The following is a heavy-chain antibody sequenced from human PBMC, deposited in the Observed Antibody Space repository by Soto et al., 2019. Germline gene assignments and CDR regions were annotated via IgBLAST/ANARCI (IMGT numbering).Heavy chain of an antibody. CDR3: ARLSPDIVVVPAAMGGGYYGMDV. J-gene: IGHJ6*02. D-gene: IGHD2-2*01. CDR1: GGSISSYY. CDR2: IYYSGST. Sequence: PSETLSLTCTVSGGSISSYYWIWIRQPPGKGLLCIVYIYYSGSTNYNPSLKSRVTISVVTSKNQFFLKLSSVTAADTAVYYCARLSPDIVVVPAAMGGGYYGMDVWGQGTTVT. V-gene: IGHV4-59*08.